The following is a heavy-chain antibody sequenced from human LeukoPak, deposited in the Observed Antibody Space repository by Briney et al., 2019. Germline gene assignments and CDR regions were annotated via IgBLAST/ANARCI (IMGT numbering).Heavy chain of an antibody. J-gene: IGHJ4*02. Sequence: ASVTVSCKTSGYTFTGYYMHWVRQAPGQGLEWMGWINPNSGGTNYAQKFQGRVTMTRDTSITTAYMELSRLRSDDTAVYYCSTGLWELLRGQDYWGQGTLVTVSS. V-gene: IGHV1-2*02. D-gene: IGHD1-26*01. CDR1: GYTFTGYY. CDR3: STGLWELLRGQDY. CDR2: INPNSGGT.